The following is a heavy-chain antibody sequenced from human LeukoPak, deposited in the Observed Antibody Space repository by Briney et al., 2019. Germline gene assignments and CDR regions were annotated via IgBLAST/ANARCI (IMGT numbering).Heavy chain of an antibody. D-gene: IGHD4-23*01. V-gene: IGHV1-18*01. CDR1: GYTFTSYG. Sequence: ASVKVSCKASGYTFTSYGISWVRQAPGQGLEWMGWISAYNGNTNYAQKLQGSVTMTTDTSTSTAYMELRSLRSDDTAVYYCARVPRGTTVAERPFFFDPWGQGTLVTVSS. J-gene: IGHJ5*02. CDR2: ISAYNGNT. CDR3: ARVPRGTTVAERPFFFDP.